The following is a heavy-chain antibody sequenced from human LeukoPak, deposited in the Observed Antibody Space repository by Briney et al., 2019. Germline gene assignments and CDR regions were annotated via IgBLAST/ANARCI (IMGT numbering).Heavy chain of an antibody. J-gene: IGHJ5*02. Sequence: PSETLSLTCTVSGGSISSYYWSWIRQPPGKGLEWIGYIYYSGSTNYNPSLKSRVTISVDTSKNQFSLKLSSVTAADTAVYYCVREGLGYGDYGFDPWGQGTLVTVSS. D-gene: IGHD4-17*01. CDR2: IYYSGST. V-gene: IGHV4-59*01. CDR3: VREGLGYGDYGFDP. CDR1: GGSISSYY.